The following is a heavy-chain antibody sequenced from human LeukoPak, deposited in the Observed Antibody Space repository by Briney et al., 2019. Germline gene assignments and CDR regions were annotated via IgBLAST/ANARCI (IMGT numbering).Heavy chain of an antibody. V-gene: IGHV3-23*01. D-gene: IGHD3-22*01. CDR1: GFTFSSYA. CDR2: ISGSGGST. J-gene: IGHJ4*02. Sequence: PGGSLRLSCAASGFTFSSYAMSWVRQAPGKGLEWVSAISGSGGSTYYADSVKGRFTISRDNSKNTLYLQMNSLRAEDTAVYYCARDSFVTDSSGYYSSGYFDYWGQGTLVTVSS. CDR3: ARDSFVTDSSGYYSSGYFDY.